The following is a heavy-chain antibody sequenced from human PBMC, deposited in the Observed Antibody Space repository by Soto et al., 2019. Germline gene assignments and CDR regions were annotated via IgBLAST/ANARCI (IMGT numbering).Heavy chain of an antibody. CDR1: GFIFTTNS. J-gene: IGHJ4*02. CDR3: ARDPPHGGTSSWDADS. D-gene: IGHD2-15*01. CDR2: ISSSGTFK. V-gene: IGHV3-21*01. Sequence: VGSLRLSCEASGFIFTTNSMNWVRQVPGKGLQWLSSISSSGTFKSYGDSVKGRFTISRDNAKNSLFLQMNNLSGEDTGLYYCARDPPHGGTSSWDADSWGPGTLVTVSS.